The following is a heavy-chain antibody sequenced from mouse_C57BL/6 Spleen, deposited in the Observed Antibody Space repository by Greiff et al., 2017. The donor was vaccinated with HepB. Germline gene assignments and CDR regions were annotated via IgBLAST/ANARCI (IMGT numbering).Heavy chain of an antibody. J-gene: IGHJ3*01. V-gene: IGHV1-26*01. Sequence: VQLQQSGPELVKPRASVKISCKASGYTFTDYYMNWVKQSHGKSLEWIGAINPNNGGTSYNQKLKGKATLTVDKSSSTAYMELRSLTSEDSAVYYCAREGFITTVVETYWGQGTLVTVSA. D-gene: IGHD1-1*01. CDR3: AREGFITTVVETY. CDR2: INPNNGGT. CDR1: GYTFTDYY.